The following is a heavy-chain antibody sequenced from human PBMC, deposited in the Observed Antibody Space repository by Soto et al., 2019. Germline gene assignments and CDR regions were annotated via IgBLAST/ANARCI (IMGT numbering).Heavy chain of an antibody. V-gene: IGHV1-46*01. CDR2: INPSGGST. CDR1: GYTFTSYY. Sequence: ASVKVSCKASGYTFTSYYMHWVRQAPGQGLEWMGIINPSGGSTSYAQKFQGRVTMTRDTSTSTVYMELSSLRSEDTAVYYCARDVVPAAVPYYYYGMDVWGQGTTVTVS. CDR3: ARDVVPAAVPYYYYGMDV. D-gene: IGHD2-2*01. J-gene: IGHJ6*02.